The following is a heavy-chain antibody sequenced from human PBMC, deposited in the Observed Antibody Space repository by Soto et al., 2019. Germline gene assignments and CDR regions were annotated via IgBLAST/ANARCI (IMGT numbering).Heavy chain of an antibody. CDR2: IYWDDDK. J-gene: IGHJ4*02. V-gene: IGHV2-5*02. CDR1: GFSLSTSGVG. Sequence: SGPTLVKPTQTLTLTCTLSGFSLSTSGVGVGWIRQPPGKALEWLALIYWDDDKRYSPSLKSRLTITKDTSKNQVVLTMTNMDPVDTGTYYCAHMFRRGTSCYACGSVTGGYFDYWGQGTLVTVSS. D-gene: IGHD2-2*01. CDR3: AHMFRRGTSCYACGSVTGGYFDY.